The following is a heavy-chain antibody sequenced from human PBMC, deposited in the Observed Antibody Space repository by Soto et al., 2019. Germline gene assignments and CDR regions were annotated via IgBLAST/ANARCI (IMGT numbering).Heavy chain of an antibody. CDR3: ARDRVSHLDY. Sequence: ASVKVSCKASGYTFTSYYMHWVRQAPGQGLEWMGIINPNGGSTSYAQKFQGGVTMTRDTSTSTVYMELSSLRSEDTAVYYCARDRVSHLDYWGQGTLVTVSS. J-gene: IGHJ4*02. V-gene: IGHV1-46*01. D-gene: IGHD6-13*01. CDR2: INPNGGST. CDR1: GYTFTSYY.